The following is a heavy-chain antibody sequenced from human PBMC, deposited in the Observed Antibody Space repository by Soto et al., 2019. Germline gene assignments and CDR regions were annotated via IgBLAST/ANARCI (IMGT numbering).Heavy chain of an antibody. D-gene: IGHD6-13*01. Sequence: SETLSLTCAVYGGSFSGYYWSWIRQPPGKGLEWIGEINHSGSTNYNPSLKSRVTISVDTSKNQFSLKLSSVTAADTAVYYCARGRIAAAGTWGRDKYFQHWGQGTLVTVSS. CDR1: GGSFSGYY. J-gene: IGHJ1*01. CDR3: ARGRIAAAGTWGRDKYFQH. V-gene: IGHV4-34*01. CDR2: INHSGST.